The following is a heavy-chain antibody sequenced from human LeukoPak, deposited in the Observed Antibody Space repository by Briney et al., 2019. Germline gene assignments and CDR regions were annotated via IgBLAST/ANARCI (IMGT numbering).Heavy chain of an antibody. D-gene: IGHD3-16*01. Sequence: SETLSLTRAVSGGSISSSNWWSWVRQPPGKGLEWIGEIYHSGSTNYNPSHKSRVTISVDKSKNQFSLKLSSVTAADTAVYYCARDGRFGDYYYYYYMDVWGKGTTVTVSS. CDR3: ARDGRFGDYYYYYYMDV. CDR2: IYHSGST. V-gene: IGHV4-4*02. J-gene: IGHJ6*03. CDR1: GGSISSSNW.